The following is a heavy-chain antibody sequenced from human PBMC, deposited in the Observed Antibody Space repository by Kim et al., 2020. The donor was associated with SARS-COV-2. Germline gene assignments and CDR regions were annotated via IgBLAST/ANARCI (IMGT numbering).Heavy chain of an antibody. CDR2: IYYSGST. V-gene: IGHV4-39*01. D-gene: IGHD3-16*02. J-gene: IGHJ4*02. Sequence: SETLSLTCSVSGGSISRTNYYWGWIRQPPGKGLEWIGSIYYSGSTYYNPSLENRITISVDTSMNQFSLNLRSVSAADTAVYYCATFYDHVWGSYLPDNWGRGTLVIVSS. CDR3: ATFYDHVWGSYLPDN. CDR1: GGSISRTNYY.